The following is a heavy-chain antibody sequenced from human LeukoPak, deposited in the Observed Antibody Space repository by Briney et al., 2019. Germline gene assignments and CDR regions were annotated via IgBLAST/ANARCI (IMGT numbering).Heavy chain of an antibody. CDR3: ARLYYDSSGYYQICYFDY. D-gene: IGHD3-22*01. CDR1: GGSISGSSYY. Sequence: SETLSLTCTVSGGSISGSSYYWGWIRQPPGKGLEWIGSIYYSGSTYYNPSLKSRVTISVDTSKNQFSLNLSSVTAADTAAYYCARLYYDSSGYYQICYFDYWGQGTLVTVSS. J-gene: IGHJ4*02. V-gene: IGHV4-39*01. CDR2: IYYSGST.